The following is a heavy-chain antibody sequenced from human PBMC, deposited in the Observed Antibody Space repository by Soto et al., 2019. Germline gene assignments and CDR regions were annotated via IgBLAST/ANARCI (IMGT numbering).Heavy chain of an antibody. CDR2: IYYSGST. V-gene: IGHV4-59*01. Sequence: WETLSLTCTVSGGSISSYYWSRIRQPPGKGLEWIGYIYYSGSTNYNPSLKSRVTISVDTSKNQFSLKLSSVTAADTAVYYCARGRYDFWSGYYGEEYNWFDPWGQGTLVTVSS. CDR3: ARGRYDFWSGYYGEEYNWFDP. CDR1: GGSISSYY. D-gene: IGHD3-3*01. J-gene: IGHJ5*02.